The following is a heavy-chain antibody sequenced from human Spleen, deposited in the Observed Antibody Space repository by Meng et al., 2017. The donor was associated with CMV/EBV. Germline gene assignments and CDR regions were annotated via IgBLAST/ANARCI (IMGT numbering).Heavy chain of an antibody. V-gene: IGHV5-51*01. Sequence: QVSCKGSGYSFTSYWIGWVRQMPGKGLEWMGIIYPGDSDTRYSPSFQGQVTISAHKSISTAYLQWSSLQASDTAMYYCARSASAYFCDYWGQGTLVTVSS. D-gene: IGHD6-25*01. CDR1: GYSFTSYW. J-gene: IGHJ4*02. CDR2: IYPGDSDT. CDR3: ARSASAYFCDY.